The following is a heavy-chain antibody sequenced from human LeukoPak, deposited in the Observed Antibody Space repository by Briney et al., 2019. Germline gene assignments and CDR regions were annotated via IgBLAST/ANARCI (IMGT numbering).Heavy chain of an antibody. V-gene: IGHV3-23*01. D-gene: IGHD2-8*02. Sequence: PSESLSLSCAVSGFTFSSYAMSWVRQAPANGLEWVSAIGASGDNTFYADSVKGRFTISRDNSQNTLYLQMNGLRAEGTAIYYCAKAGPYYFDYWGQGTLVSVSS. CDR1: GFTFSSYA. CDR3: AKAGPYYFDY. CDR2: IGASGDNT. J-gene: IGHJ4*02.